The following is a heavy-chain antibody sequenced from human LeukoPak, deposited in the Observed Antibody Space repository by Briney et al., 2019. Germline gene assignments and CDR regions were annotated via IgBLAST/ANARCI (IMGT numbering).Heavy chain of an antibody. V-gene: IGHV1-24*01. CDR3: ATGVSSDYGMDV. CDR1: GYTLTELS. Sequence: ASVKVSCKVSGYTLTELSMHCVRQAPGKGLEWMGGFYPEDGETIYAQKFQRRVTMTEDTSTDTAYMELSSLRSEDTAVYYCATGVSSDYGMDVWGQGTTVTVSS. D-gene: IGHD6-19*01. J-gene: IGHJ6*02. CDR2: FYPEDGET.